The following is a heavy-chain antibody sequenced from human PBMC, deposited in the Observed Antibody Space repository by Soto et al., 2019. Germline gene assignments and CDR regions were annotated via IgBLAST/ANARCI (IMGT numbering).Heavy chain of an antibody. J-gene: IGHJ2*01. Sequence: EVQLLESGGGLVQPGGSLRLSCAASGFTFSSYAMSWVRQAPGKGLEWVSAISGSGGSTYYADSVRGRLTISRDNSKNTLYLQMSSLGAEDTAVYYCAKRTVGWYFDLWGRGTRVTVSS. CDR2: ISGSGGST. CDR3: AKRTVGWYFDL. V-gene: IGHV3-23*01. D-gene: IGHD1-26*01. CDR1: GFTFSSYA.